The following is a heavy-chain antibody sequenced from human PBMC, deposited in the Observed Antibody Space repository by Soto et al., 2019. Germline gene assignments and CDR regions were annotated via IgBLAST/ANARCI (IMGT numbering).Heavy chain of an antibody. CDR1: GVTFCTYA. CDR2: ISGSGGST. CDR3: AKDVFYPGYFDY. Sequence: GVTLRLSCAASGVTFCTYAMSWVRQAPGKGLEWVSAISGSGGSTYYVDSVKGRFTISRDNSKNTLYLQMNSLSAEDTAVYYCAKDVFYPGYFDYWGLGTLVNVSS. V-gene: IGHV3-23*01. J-gene: IGHJ4*02.